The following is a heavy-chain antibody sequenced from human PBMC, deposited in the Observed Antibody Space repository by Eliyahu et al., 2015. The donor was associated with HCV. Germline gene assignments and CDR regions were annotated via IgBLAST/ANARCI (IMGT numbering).Heavy chain of an antibody. CDR2: IYDSGSGT. CDR1: GYTFSTTD. V-gene: IGHV3-23*05. J-gene: IGHJ4*02. D-gene: IGHD2-2*03. CDR3: ATRHSGY. Sequence: EVKVLESGGGLVQXGGSLRLSCTVSGYTFSTTDMIWVRQAPGKGLGWVSGIYDSGSGTXYADSVXGRFTISRDNSKNSLXLQMNSLRVEDTAVYYCATRHSGYWGQGTLVTVSS.